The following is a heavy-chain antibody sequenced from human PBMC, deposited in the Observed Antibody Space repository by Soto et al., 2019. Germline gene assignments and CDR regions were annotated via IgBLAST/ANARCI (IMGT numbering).Heavy chain of an antibody. J-gene: IGHJ3*02. Sequence: ASVKVSCKASGYTFTSYGISWVRQAPGQGLEWMGWISAYNGNTNYAQKLQGRVTMTTDTSTSTAYMELRSLRSDDTAVYYCARQCGDYTLVVFDIWGQGTMVTVSS. D-gene: IGHD4-17*01. CDR1: GYTFTSYG. V-gene: IGHV1-18*01. CDR3: ARQCGDYTLVVFDI. CDR2: ISAYNGNT.